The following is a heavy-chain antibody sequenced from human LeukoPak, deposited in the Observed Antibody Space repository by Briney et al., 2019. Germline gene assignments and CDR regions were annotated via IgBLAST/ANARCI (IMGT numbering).Heavy chain of an antibody. Sequence: ASVKVSCKASGYTFTGYYMHWVRQAPGQGLEWMGWINPNSGGTNYAQKFQGRVTMTRDTSISTAYMELGRLRSDDTAVYYCARDVIVVVPAAISWFDPWGQGTLVTVSS. CDR1: GYTFTGYY. CDR2: INPNSGGT. J-gene: IGHJ5*02. CDR3: ARDVIVVVPAAISWFDP. D-gene: IGHD2-2*01. V-gene: IGHV1-2*02.